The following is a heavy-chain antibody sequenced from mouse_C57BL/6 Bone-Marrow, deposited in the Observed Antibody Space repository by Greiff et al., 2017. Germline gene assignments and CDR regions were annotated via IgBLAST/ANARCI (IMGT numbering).Heavy chain of an antibody. CDR1: GFTFSSYA. D-gene: IGHD2-5*01. J-gene: IGHJ1*03. V-gene: IGHV5-4*01. CDR2: ISDGGSYT. Sequence: EVKRVESGGGLVKPGGSLKLSCAASGFTFSSYAMSWVRQTPEKRLEWVATISDGGSYTYYPDNVKGRFTISRDNAKNNLYLQMSHLKSEDTAMYYCAREGSYSNYEWYFDVWGTGTTVTVSS. CDR3: AREGSYSNYEWYFDV.